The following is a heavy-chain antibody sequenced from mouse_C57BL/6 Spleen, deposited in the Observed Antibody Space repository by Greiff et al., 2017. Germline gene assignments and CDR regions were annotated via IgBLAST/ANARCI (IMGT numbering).Heavy chain of an antibody. Sequence: VQLQQSGPELVKPGASVKISCKASGYTFTDYYMNWVKQSHGKSLEWIGDINPNNGGTSYNQKFKGKATLTVDKSSSTAYMELRSLTAEDSAVYYCARANPPYLGFYYYAMDYWGQGTSVTVSS. CDR2: INPNNGGT. CDR1: GYTFTDYY. D-gene: IGHD4-1*01. V-gene: IGHV1-26*01. CDR3: ARANPPYLGFYYYAMDY. J-gene: IGHJ4*01.